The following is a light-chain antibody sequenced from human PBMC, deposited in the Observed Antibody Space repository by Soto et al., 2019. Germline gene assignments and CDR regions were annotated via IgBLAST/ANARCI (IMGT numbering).Light chain of an antibody. Sequence: DIQMTQSPSTLSASVGDRVTITCRASQSISSWLAWYQQKPGKAPKLLVYKASTLETGVPSRFSGSGSGTEFTLTISSLQPDDFATYYCLQYNTYSQTFGQGTKLEIK. CDR1: QSISSW. CDR3: LQYNTYSQT. J-gene: IGKJ2*01. V-gene: IGKV1-5*03. CDR2: KAS.